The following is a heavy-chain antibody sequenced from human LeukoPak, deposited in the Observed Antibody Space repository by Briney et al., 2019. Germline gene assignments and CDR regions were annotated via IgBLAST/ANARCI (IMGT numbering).Heavy chain of an antibody. CDR3: ARAADSGTYYYYYMDV. D-gene: IGHD3-22*01. CDR2: MNPSSGNT. J-gene: IGHJ6*03. V-gene: IGHV1-8*01. Sequence: ASVKVSCKASGYTFTSYDINWVRQATGQGLEWMGWMNPSSGNTGYAQKFQGRVTMTRNTSISTAYMELSSLRSEDTAVYYCARAADSGTYYYYYMDVWGKGTTVTVSS. CDR1: GYTFTSYD.